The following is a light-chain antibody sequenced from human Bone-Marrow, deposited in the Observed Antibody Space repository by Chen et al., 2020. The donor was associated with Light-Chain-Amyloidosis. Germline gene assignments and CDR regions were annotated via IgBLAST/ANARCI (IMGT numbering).Light chain of an antibody. V-gene: IGLV2-14*01. Sequence: QSALTPPASVSGSPGQSTTLSCTGTSGDVGGDNHVSWYQQHPDNAPKLMIYEVTNRPSWVPDRFSGSKSDNAASLTISGRQAEDEADYFCSSYTITNTLVFGSGTRVTVL. CDR1: SGDVGGDNH. J-gene: IGLJ1*01. CDR3: SSYTITNTLV. CDR2: EVT.